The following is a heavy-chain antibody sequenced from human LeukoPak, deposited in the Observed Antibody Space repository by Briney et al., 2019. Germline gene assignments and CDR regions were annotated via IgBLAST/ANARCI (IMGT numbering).Heavy chain of an antibody. Sequence: AGSLTLSCAVSGFTFPNSWMNWVRQAPRKGLEWVGRIKSKYHDGPTDYAAPVTGRFTVSRDDSKDTVYLQMNSLKTEDTAVYYCATGVYYFDYWGQGTLVTVSS. D-gene: IGHD3-3*01. CDR3: ATGVYYFDY. V-gene: IGHV3-15*01. CDR2: IKSKYHDGPT. J-gene: IGHJ4*02. CDR1: GFTFPNSW.